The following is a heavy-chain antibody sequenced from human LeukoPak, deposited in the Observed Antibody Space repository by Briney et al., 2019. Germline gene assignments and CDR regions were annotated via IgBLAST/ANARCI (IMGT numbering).Heavy chain of an antibody. CDR1: GFTFSSYA. Sequence: GGSLRLSCAASGFTFSSYAMSWVRQARGKGLEWVSSISGSGGSTYYADSVKGRFTISRDNSKNTLYLQMNSLRAEDTAVYYCAKVSGNDDYGGNVLDYWGQGTLVTVSS. V-gene: IGHV3-23*01. J-gene: IGHJ4*02. D-gene: IGHD4-23*01. CDR3: AKVSGNDDYGGNVLDY. CDR2: ISGSGGST.